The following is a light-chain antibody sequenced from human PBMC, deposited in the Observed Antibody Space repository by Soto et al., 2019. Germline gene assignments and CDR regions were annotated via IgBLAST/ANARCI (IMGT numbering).Light chain of an antibody. CDR2: AAS. CDR1: QSISSY. CDR3: QYLNGVPTIT. V-gene: IGKV1-39*01. Sequence: DIQMTQSPSSLSASVGDRVTITCRASQSISSYLNWYQQKPGKAPKLLIYAASSLQSGVPSRFSGSGSGTEFSLTITGLQPEDFATYYCQYLNGVPTITFGQGTRLEIK. J-gene: IGKJ5*01.